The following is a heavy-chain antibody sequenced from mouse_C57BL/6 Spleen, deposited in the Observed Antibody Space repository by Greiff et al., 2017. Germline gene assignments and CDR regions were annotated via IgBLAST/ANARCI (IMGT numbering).Heavy chain of an antibody. CDR2: IDPETGGT. V-gene: IGHV1-15*01. CDR1: GYTFTDYE. J-gene: IGHJ2*01. Sequence: QVQLQQSGAELVRPGASVTLSCKASGYTFTDYEMHWVKQTPVHGLEWIGAIDPETGGTAYNQKFKGKAILTADKSSSTAYMELRSLTSEDSAVYYCTRWISPNYFDYWGQGTTLTVSS. CDR3: TRWISPNYFDY.